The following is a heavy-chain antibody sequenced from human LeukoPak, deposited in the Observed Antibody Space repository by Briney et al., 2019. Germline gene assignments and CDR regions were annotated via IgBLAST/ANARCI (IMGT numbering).Heavy chain of an antibody. V-gene: IGHV3-30*02. J-gene: IGHJ3*01. CDR2: IRYDGSNK. Sequence: PGGSLRLSCAASGFTFSSYGMHWVRQAPGKGLEWVAFIRYDGSNKYYADSVKGRVTISRDNSKNTLYLEMNSLRAEDTAIYYCGRDPNGDYLGAFNFWGPGTMVAVSS. CDR3: GRDPNGDYLGAFNF. CDR1: GFTFSSYG. D-gene: IGHD2-21*02.